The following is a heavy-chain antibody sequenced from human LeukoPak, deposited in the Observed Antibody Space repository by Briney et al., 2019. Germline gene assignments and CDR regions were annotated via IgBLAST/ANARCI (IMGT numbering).Heavy chain of an antibody. CDR3: ASGYLVSYGMDV. J-gene: IGHJ6*02. CDR2: IIPILSIA. D-gene: IGHD5-18*01. V-gene: IGHV1-69*04. Sequence: SVKVSCKASGGTFSSYAISWVRQAPGQGLEWMGRIIPILSIANYAQKFQGRVTITADRSTSTAYMELSSLRSEDTAVYYCASGYLVSYGMDVWGQGTTVTVSS. CDR1: GGTFSSYA.